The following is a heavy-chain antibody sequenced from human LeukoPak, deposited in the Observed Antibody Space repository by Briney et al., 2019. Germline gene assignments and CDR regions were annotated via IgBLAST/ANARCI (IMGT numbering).Heavy chain of an antibody. CDR2: ISDRTSDT. CDR1: GFTFSDYY. Sequence: PGGSLRLSCAASGFTFSDYYMSWIRQAPGKGLEWVSYISDRTSDTNHIDSVKGRFTISRDNAKNSLYLQMNSLRAEDTAAYYCTRVGSSGSVDYWGQGTLITVSS. D-gene: IGHD1-1*01. CDR3: TRVGSSGSVDY. V-gene: IGHV3-11*06. J-gene: IGHJ4*02.